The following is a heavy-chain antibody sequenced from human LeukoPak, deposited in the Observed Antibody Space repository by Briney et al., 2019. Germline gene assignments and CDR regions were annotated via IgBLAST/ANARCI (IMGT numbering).Heavy chain of an antibody. Sequence: SETLSLTCTVSGGSISSDCWSWIRQPPGKGLEWVGYIYYSGSTNYNPSLKSRVTISVDTSKNQFSLKLSSVTAADTAVYYCARDRGYCSGGSCYRWFDPWGQGTLVTVSS. D-gene: IGHD2-15*01. V-gene: IGHV4-59*01. CDR2: IYYSGST. J-gene: IGHJ5*02. CDR3: ARDRGYCSGGSCYRWFDP. CDR1: GGSISSDC.